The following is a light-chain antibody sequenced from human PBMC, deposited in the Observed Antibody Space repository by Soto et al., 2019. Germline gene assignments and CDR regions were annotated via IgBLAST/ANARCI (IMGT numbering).Light chain of an antibody. CDR2: NNN. V-gene: IGLV1-44*01. J-gene: IGLJ1*01. CDR3: AAWDDSLIGYV. Sequence: QFVLTQPPSTSGTPGQRVTISCSGSSSNIGSNTVSRCQQLPGTAPKPLIYNNNQRPSGVPDRFSGSKSGTSASLAISGLQSEDEADYYCAAWDDSLIGYVFGTGTKVTVL. CDR1: SSNIGSNT.